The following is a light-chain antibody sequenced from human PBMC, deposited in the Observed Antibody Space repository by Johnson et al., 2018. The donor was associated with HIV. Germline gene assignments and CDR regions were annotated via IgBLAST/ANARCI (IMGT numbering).Light chain of an antibody. CDR2: ENN. V-gene: IGLV1-51*02. J-gene: IGLJ1*01. CDR1: SSNIGNNF. CDR3: GIWQTSLSTGGV. Sequence: QSVLTQPPSVSAAPGQKVTISCSGSSSNIGNNFVSWYHQFPGTAPRLLIYENNKRPSGIADRFSGSKSGTSATLSIPGLQTGDEADYYCGIWQTSLSTGGVFGAGTKVTVL.